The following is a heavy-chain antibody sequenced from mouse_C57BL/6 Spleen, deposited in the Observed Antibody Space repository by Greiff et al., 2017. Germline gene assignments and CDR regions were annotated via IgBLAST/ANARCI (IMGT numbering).Heavy chain of an antibody. CDR2: INPSNGGT. Sequence: QVQLQQPGTELVTPGASVKLSCKASGYTFTSYWMHWVKQRPGQGLEWIGNINPSNGGTNYNEKFKSKATLTVDKSSSTAYMQLSSRTSEDSAVDYDARGTGTRAMDYGGQGTSVTVSA. V-gene: IGHV1-53*01. J-gene: IGHJ4*01. CDR1: GYTFTSYW. CDR3: ARGTGTRAMDY. D-gene: IGHD4-1*01.